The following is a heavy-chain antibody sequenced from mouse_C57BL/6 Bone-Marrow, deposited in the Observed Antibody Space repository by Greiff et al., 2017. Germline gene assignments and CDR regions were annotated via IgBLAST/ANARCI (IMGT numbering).Heavy chain of an antibody. CDR3: ARIYYGYGGDY. J-gene: IGHJ2*01. D-gene: IGHD2-2*01. Sequence: QVHVKQPGTELVKPGASVKLSCKASGYTFTSYWMPWVKQRPGQGLEWIGNIYPSNGGTNYNEKFKSKATLTVDKSSSTAYMQLSSLTSEDSAVYYCARIYYGYGGDYWGQGTTLTVSS. CDR2: IYPSNGGT. CDR1: GYTFTSYW. V-gene: IGHV1-53*01.